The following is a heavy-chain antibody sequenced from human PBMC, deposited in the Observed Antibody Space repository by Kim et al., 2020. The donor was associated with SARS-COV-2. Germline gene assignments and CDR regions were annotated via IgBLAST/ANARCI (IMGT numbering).Heavy chain of an antibody. CDR1: GFMFSGYV. Sequence: GGSLRLSCSASGFMFSGYVMHWVRQAPGRGLEYISAINGNGGSTYYADSVKGRFTISRDNSKNTLYLQLSSLRVEDTSVYYCVKAAESGGSYVGFDYWGQGTLVTVSS. CDR3: VKAAESGGSYVGFDY. CDR2: INGNGGST. D-gene: IGHD3-16*01. V-gene: IGHV3-64D*06. J-gene: IGHJ4*02.